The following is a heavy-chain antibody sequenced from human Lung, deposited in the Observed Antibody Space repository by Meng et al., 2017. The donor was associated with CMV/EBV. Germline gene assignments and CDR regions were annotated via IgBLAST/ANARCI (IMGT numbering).Heavy chain of an antibody. Sequence: QGQRVESGGGVVQPGRALSLSCAASGFTFSSYAMHWVRQAPGKGLEWVAVISYDGSNKYYADSVKGRFTISRDNSKNTLYLQMNSLRAEDTAVYYCARGQWHSLDYWGQGTLVTVSS. D-gene: IGHD6-19*01. V-gene: IGHV3-30-3*01. CDR1: GFTFSSYA. J-gene: IGHJ4*02. CDR3: ARGQWHSLDY. CDR2: ISYDGSNK.